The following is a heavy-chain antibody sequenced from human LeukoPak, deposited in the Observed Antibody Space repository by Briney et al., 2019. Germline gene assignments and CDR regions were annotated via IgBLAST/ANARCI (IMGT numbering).Heavy chain of an antibody. CDR2: SSAYNGKT. J-gene: IGHJ6*02. V-gene: IGHV1-18*01. CDR3: AREPPRRQRYYYYGMDV. Sequence: GASVKVSCKASGYTFTSYGISWVRQAPGQGLEWMGWSSAYNGKTNYAQKLQGRGTMTTDTSTSTAYTELRTLRSDDTAVYYCAREPPRRQRYYYYGMDVWGQGTTVTVSS. D-gene: IGHD6-25*01. CDR1: GYTFTSYG.